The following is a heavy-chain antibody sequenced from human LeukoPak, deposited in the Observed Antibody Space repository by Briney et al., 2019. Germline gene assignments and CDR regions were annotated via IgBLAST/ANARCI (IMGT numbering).Heavy chain of an antibody. J-gene: IGHJ6*03. CDR1: GGSISSYH. D-gene: IGHD6-19*01. Sequence: PSETLSLTCTVSGGSISSYHWSWIRQPAGKGLEWIGRIYTSGSTNYNSSLKSRVTMSVDTSKNQFSLKLSSVTAADTAVYYCALGGHIAVAGTGYYYYMDVWGKGTTVTVSS. CDR3: ALGGHIAVAGTGYYYYMDV. V-gene: IGHV4-4*07. CDR2: IYTSGST.